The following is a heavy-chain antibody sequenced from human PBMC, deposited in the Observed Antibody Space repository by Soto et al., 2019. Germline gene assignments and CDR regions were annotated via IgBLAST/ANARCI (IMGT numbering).Heavy chain of an antibody. CDR1: GFTFRSHW. J-gene: IGHJ4*02. V-gene: IGHV3-9*01. CDR3: AKDYDILTGYLTN. CDR2: ISWNSGSI. D-gene: IGHD3-9*01. Sequence: GGSLRLSCASSGFTFRSHWMQLVRQAPGKGLEWVSGISWNSGSIGYADSVKGRFTISRDNAKNSLYLQMNSLRAEDTALYYCAKDYDILTGYLTNWGQGTLVTVSS.